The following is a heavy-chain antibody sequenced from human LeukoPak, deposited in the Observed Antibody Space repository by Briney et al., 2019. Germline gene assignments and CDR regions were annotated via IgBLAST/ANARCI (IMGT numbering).Heavy chain of an antibody. CDR3: ATYTIAAGGYYYYGMDV. J-gene: IGHJ6*02. CDR1: GGSISSCY. V-gene: IGHV4-59*08. D-gene: IGHD6-13*01. Sequence: SETLSLTCTVSGGSISSCYWNWIRQPPGKGLEWIGYISYSGNTNYNSSLKSRVTISVDTSKNQFSLKLSSVTAADTAMYFCATYTIAAGGYYYYGMDVWGQGTTVTVSS. CDR2: ISYSGNT.